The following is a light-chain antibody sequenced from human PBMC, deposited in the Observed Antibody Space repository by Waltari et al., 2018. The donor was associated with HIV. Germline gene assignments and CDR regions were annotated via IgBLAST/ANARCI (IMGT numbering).Light chain of an antibody. J-gene: IGLJ1*01. CDR3: VVWDGSLNSYV. CDR1: DSNIGTQT. V-gene: IGLV1-44*01. CDR2: SNE. Sequence: QSVLTQPPSASGTPGQRVAISCSGSDSNIGTQTVNWYQQLPGTAPILLIYSNEQWPGGVLERYSDFKSGTSAALAISELQSEDEANYSCVVWDGSLNSYVFESGTTVTIL.